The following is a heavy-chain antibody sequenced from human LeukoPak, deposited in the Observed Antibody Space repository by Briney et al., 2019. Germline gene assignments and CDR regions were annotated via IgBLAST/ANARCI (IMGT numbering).Heavy chain of an antibody. CDR2: IYHSGSRYESGST. J-gene: IGHJ4*02. CDR3: ARNYSRSPGGLKYFDY. CDR1: GSSISDGYY. V-gene: IGHV4-38-2*01. Sequence: PSETLSLTCAVSGSSISDGYYWAWIRQPPGKGLEWIGSIYHSGSRYESGSTYYNPSLKSRVTISADTSKNQFSLKLKFVTAADTAVYYCARNYSRSPGGLKYFDYWGQGSLVTVPS. D-gene: IGHD6-6*01.